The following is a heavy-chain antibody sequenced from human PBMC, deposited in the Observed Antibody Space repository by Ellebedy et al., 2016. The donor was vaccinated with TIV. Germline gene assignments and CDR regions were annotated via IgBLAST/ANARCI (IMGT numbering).Heavy chain of an antibody. J-gene: IGHJ4*02. D-gene: IGHD3-9*01. CDR1: GFTFSNYW. Sequence: GESLKISCAASGFTFSNYWMHWVRQVPGEGLVWVSRIGSDGIGTSYADSVKGRFTISRDNSKSTLYLQMNSLRAEDTAVYYCARELTGYYVGYWGQGTLVTVSS. CDR2: IGSDGIGT. CDR3: ARELTGYYVGY. V-gene: IGHV3-74*01.